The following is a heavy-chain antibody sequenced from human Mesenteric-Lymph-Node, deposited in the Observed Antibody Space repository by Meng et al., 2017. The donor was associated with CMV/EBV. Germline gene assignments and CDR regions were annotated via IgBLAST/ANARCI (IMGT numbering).Heavy chain of an antibody. CDR3: AHSGYSYAYSDY. J-gene: IGHJ4*02. D-gene: IGHD5-18*01. CDR2: IYWDDEK. Sequence: ICSGFSVSTSGVGVGWFRQPPGKALEWLALIYWDDEKRYSPSLKSRLTITKDTSKNQVVLTMTNMDPVDTATYYCAHSGYSYAYSDYWGQGTLVTVSS. V-gene: IGHV2-5*02. CDR1: GFSVSTSGVG.